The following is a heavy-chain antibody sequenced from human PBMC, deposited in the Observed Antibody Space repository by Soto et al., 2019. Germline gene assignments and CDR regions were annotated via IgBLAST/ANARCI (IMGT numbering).Heavy chain of an antibody. CDR2: ISYDGSNK. Sequence: QVPLVESGGGVVQPGRSLRLSCAASGFPFSSYAMHWVRQAPGMGLEWVAVISYDGSNKYYADSVKGRFTISRDNSKNTLDLQMNSLRAEDTAVYYCASEQLAVLRGVLDYWGQGTLVTVSS. D-gene: IGHD1-1*01. CDR1: GFPFSSYA. V-gene: IGHV3-30-3*01. CDR3: ASEQLAVLRGVLDY. J-gene: IGHJ4*02.